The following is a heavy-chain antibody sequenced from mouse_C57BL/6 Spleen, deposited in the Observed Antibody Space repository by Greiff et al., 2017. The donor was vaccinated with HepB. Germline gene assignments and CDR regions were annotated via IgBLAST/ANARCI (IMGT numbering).Heavy chain of an antibody. CDR3: TRRFITTVVATNYYAMDY. Sequence: EVQRVESGEGLVKPGGSLKLSCAASGFTFSSYAMSWVRQTPEKRLEWVAYISSGGDYIYYADTVKGRFPISRDNARNTLYLQMSSLKSEDTAMYYCTRRFITTVVATNYYAMDYWGQGTSVTVSS. CDR2: ISSGGDYI. J-gene: IGHJ4*01. V-gene: IGHV5S21*01. D-gene: IGHD1-1*01. CDR1: GFTFSSYA.